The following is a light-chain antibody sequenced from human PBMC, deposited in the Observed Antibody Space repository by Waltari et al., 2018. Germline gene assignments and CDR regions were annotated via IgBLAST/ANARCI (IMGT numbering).Light chain of an antibody. CDR1: QSVGRY. Sequence: EIELTQSPATLSLSPGERATLSCRASQSVGRYLVWYQQKPGQAPRLLIYHASIRATGIPDRLIGSGSRTDCSLTISRLEPEDCAVYYCQKYVSLPATFGQGTKVEI. CDR3: QKYVSLPAT. CDR2: HAS. V-gene: IGKV3-20*01. J-gene: IGKJ1*01.